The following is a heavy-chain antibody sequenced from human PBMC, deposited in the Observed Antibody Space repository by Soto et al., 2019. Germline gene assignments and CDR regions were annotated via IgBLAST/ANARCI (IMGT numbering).Heavy chain of an antibody. V-gene: IGHV1-69*13. J-gene: IGHJ5*02. CDR3: ARVVVPAATHYNWFGP. CDR2: IIPIFGTA. D-gene: IGHD2-2*01. Sequence: SVKVSCKASGGTFSSYAISWVRQAPGQGLEWMGGIIPIFGTANYAQKFQGRVTITADESKSTAYMELSSLRSEDTAVYYCARVVVPAATHYNWFGPWGQGTLVTVSS. CDR1: GGTFSSYA.